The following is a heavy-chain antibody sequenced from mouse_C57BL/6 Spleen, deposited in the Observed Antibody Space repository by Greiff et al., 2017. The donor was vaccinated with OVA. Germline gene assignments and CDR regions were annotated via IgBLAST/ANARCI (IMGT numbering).Heavy chain of an antibody. D-gene: IGHD2-4*01. V-gene: IGHV5-4*01. CDR1: GFTFSSYA. J-gene: IGHJ4*01. CDR2: ISDGGSYT. Sequence: EVQVVESGGGLVKPGGSLKLSCAASGFTFSSYAMSWVRQTPEKRLEWVATISDGGSYTYYPDNVKGRFTISRDNAKNNLYLQMSHLKSEDTAMYYCARDLIYYDYDRLYYYAMDYWGQGTSVTVSS. CDR3: ARDLIYYDYDRLYYYAMDY.